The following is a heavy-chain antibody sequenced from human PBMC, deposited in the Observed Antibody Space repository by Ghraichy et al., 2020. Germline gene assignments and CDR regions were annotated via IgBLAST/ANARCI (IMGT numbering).Heavy chain of an antibody. Sequence: GGSLRLSCAASGFTFDDYAMHWVCQAPGKGLEWVSLISWNGVRTYYADSVKGRFTISRDNSKNSLYLQMNSLRAEDTALYYCAKATSGYGSSYYGMDVWGQGTTVTVSS. V-gene: IGHV3-43D*04. CDR3: AKATSGYGSSYYGMDV. D-gene: IGHD5-12*01. CDR2: ISWNGVRT. J-gene: IGHJ6*02. CDR1: GFTFDDYA.